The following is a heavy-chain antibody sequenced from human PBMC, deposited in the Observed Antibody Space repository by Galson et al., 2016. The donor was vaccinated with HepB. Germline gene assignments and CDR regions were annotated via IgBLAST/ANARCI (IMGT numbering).Heavy chain of an antibody. D-gene: IGHD1-26*01. V-gene: IGHV3-7*03. Sequence: SLRLSCAASGFTFSRSWMSWVRQAPGKRLEWVANIKQDGSEKYYVDSVKGRFTISRDNAKNSLYLQINSLSAEDTAVYYCARDRGGTYSNCFDYWGQGTMVTVSS. J-gene: IGHJ4*02. CDR2: IKQDGSEK. CDR3: ARDRGGTYSNCFDY. CDR1: GFTFSRSW.